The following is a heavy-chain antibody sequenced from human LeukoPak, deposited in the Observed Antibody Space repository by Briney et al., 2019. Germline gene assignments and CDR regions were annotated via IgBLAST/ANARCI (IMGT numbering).Heavy chain of an antibody. Sequence: GGSLRLSCAASGFTFSSFWMSWVRQAPTKGLEWVSGISGSGDTTYVDSVKGRFTISRDNSKNTLYLHMDSLRAEDTAIYYCAKDPGDSSTFWNWFDSWGQGTLVAVSS. CDR1: GFTFSSFW. D-gene: IGHD6-13*01. J-gene: IGHJ5*01. V-gene: IGHV3-23*01. CDR3: AKDPGDSSTFWNWFDS. CDR2: ISGSGDTT.